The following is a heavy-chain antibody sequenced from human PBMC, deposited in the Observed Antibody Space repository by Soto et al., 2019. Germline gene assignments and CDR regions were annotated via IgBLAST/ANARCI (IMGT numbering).Heavy chain of an antibody. Sequence: QVQLQESGPGLVKPSQTLSLTCTVSGGSISSGGYYWSWIRQHPGKGLEWIGYIYYSGSTYYNPSLKGRVTISGDTSKNQCSLKLSSVTAADTAVYYCARARSWGTMVRGVIFFDYWGQGTLVTVSS. CDR3: ARARSWGTMVRGVIFFDY. D-gene: IGHD3-10*01. J-gene: IGHJ4*02. CDR2: IYYSGST. CDR1: GGSISSGGYY. V-gene: IGHV4-31*03.